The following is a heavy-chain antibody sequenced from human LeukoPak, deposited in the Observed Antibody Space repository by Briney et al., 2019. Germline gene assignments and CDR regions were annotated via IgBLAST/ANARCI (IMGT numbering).Heavy chain of an antibody. Sequence: SETLSLTCAVYGGSFSGYYWSWIRQPPGKGLEWIGEINHSGSTKYNPSLKSRVTISVDTSKNQSSLKLSSVTAADTAVYYCARGGSPNYDILTGYYNDAFDIWGQGTMVTVSS. J-gene: IGHJ3*02. CDR2: INHSGST. CDR3: ARGGSPNYDILTGYYNDAFDI. V-gene: IGHV4-34*01. D-gene: IGHD3-9*01. CDR1: GGSFSGYY.